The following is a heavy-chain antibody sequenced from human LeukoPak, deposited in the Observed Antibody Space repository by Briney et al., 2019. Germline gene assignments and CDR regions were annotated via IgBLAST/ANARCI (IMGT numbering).Heavy chain of an antibody. CDR1: GFTFSSFG. CDR3: AKTPYTYGLQIDY. J-gene: IGHJ4*02. Sequence: GGTLRLSCAASGFTFSSFGMSWVRQAPGKGLEWVSAISSTGGTAYYADSVKGRFTISRDNSKNTLYLQMHSVRTEDTAVYYCAKTPYTYGLQIDYWGQGTLVTVSS. CDR2: ISSTGGTA. V-gene: IGHV3-23*01. D-gene: IGHD5-18*01.